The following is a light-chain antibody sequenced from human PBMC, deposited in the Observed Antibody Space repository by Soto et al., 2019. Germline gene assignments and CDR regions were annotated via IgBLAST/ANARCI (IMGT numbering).Light chain of an antibody. J-gene: IGKJ5*01. CDR1: QSVSSN. CDR2: GAS. Sequence: EIVMTQSPATLSVSPGERATLSCRASQSVSSNLAWYQQKPCQAPRLLIYGASTRATGIPDRFSGSGSGTDFTLTISRLEPEDFAVYYGQQYGSSPRVTFGQGTRLEIK. V-gene: IGKV3-20*01. CDR3: QQYGSSPRVT.